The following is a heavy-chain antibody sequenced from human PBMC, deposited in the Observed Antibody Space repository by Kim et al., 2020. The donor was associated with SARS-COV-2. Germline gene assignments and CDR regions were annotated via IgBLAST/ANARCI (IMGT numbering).Heavy chain of an antibody. D-gene: IGHD6-13*01. V-gene: IGHV4-39*07. CDR2: IYYSGST. CDR3: ATITIKAGTSDY. J-gene: IGHJ4*02. CDR1: GGSISSSSYY. Sequence: SETLSLTCTVSGGSISSSSYYWGWIRQPPGKGLEWIGSIYYSGSTYYNPSLKSRVTISVDTSKNQFSLKLSSVTAADTAVYYCATITIKAGTSDYWGQGTLVTVSS.